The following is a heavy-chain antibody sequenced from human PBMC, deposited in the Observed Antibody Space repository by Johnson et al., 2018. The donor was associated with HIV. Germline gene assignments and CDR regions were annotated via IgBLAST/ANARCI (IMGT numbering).Heavy chain of an antibody. CDR1: GFSFSNYA. CDR2: ISYDGSNK. Sequence: QVQLVESGGGVVQPGRSLRLSCEASGFSFSNYAMHWVRQAPGKGLEWVAIISYDGSNKYYADSVKGRFTISRDNSKNTLYLQMHSLRAEDTAVYYCARERFLEWFGAFDIWGQGTMVTVSS. D-gene: IGHD3-3*01. V-gene: IGHV3-30*04. J-gene: IGHJ3*02. CDR3: ARERFLEWFGAFDI.